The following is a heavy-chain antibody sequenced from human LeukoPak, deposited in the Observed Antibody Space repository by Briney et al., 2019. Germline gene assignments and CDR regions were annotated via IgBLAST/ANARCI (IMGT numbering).Heavy chain of an antibody. Sequence: GGPLRLTRTTSGLPLNKYAIYWVRPNQEMELEGVAVISYDGINIYYLDSVKGRFTISRANSNNTLYLQITSLRPEDTAVYYCVRVPARASSAFYYFDYWGQGTLVTVSS. D-gene: IGHD3-22*01. CDR3: VRVPARASSAFYYFDY. CDR1: GLPLNKYA. V-gene: IGHV3-30-3*01. CDR2: ISYDGINI. J-gene: IGHJ4*02.